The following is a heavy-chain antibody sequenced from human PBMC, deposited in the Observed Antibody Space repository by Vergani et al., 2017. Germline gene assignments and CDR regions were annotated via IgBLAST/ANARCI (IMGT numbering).Heavy chain of an antibody. V-gene: IGHV5-51*01. Sequence: EVQLVQSGAEVKKSGESLKISCKGSGYTFTNYWIGWVRQMPGKGLEWMGIIYPGDSDIRYSPSFQGQVTISADKSISTADLQWSSLKASDTAMYYCGRHLEQQLGFQHWGQGTLVTVSS. J-gene: IGHJ1*01. CDR2: IYPGDSDI. CDR3: GRHLEQQLGFQH. D-gene: IGHD3-3*01. CDR1: GYTFTNYW.